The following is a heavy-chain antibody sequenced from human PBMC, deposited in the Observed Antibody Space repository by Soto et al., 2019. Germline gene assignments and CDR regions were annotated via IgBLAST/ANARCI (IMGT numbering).Heavy chain of an antibody. CDR3: AKGLKWLVLGSGGWFDP. CDR1: GFTVSSNY. Sequence: GGSLRLSCAASGFTVSSNYMSWVRQAPGKGLEWVSVIYSGGSTYYADSVKGRFTISRDNSKNTLYLQMNSLRAEDTAVYYCAKGLKWLVLGSGGWFDPWGQGTLVTVSS. J-gene: IGHJ5*02. D-gene: IGHD6-19*01. V-gene: IGHV3-66*01. CDR2: IYSGGST.